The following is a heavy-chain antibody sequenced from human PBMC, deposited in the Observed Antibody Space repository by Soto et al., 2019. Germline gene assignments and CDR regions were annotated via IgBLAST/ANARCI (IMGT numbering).Heavy chain of an antibody. D-gene: IGHD3-16*01. CDR3: ARRYGWAFDI. J-gene: IGHJ3*02. Sequence: SETLSLTCTVSGGSISSYYWSWIRQPPGKGLEWIGYIYYTGSTNYNPSLKSRVTISVDTSKNQFSLKLSSVTAADTAVYYCARRYGWAFDIWGQGTMVTVSS. CDR1: GGSISSYY. V-gene: IGHV4-59*08. CDR2: IYYTGST.